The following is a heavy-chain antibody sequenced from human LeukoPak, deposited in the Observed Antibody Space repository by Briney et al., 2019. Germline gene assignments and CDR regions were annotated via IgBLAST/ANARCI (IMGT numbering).Heavy chain of an antibody. V-gene: IGHV3-53*01. Sequence: GGSLRLSCTASGLTVSSNYMSWVSQAPGKGLGWVSVFYSGGNTYYADSVTGRFTISRDTSKNTLYIQMNSLRAEDTAVYYCARVKMILAYYDYWGQGTLVTVSS. CDR3: ARVKMILAYYDY. D-gene: IGHD2-8*02. CDR1: GLTVSSNY. J-gene: IGHJ4*02. CDR2: FYSGGNT.